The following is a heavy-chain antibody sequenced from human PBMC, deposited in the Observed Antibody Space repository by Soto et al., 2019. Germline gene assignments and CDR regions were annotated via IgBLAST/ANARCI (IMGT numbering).Heavy chain of an antibody. CDR2: INHSGST. J-gene: IGHJ3*02. D-gene: IGHD3-22*01. V-gene: IGHV4-34*01. CDR1: GGSFSGYY. Sequence: QVQLQQWGAGLLKPSETLSLTCAVYGGSFSGYYWSWIRQPPGKGLEWIGEINHSGSTNYNPSLKXXVTISVDTSKXXFXLXXSSVTAADTAVYYCARRPTNYYDSSGYYRNDAFDIWGQGTMVTVSS. CDR3: ARRPTNYYDSSGYYRNDAFDI.